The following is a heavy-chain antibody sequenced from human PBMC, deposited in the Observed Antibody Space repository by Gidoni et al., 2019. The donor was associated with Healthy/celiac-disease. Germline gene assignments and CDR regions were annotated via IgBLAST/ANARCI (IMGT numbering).Heavy chain of an antibody. CDR2: ISSSSSYT. CDR1: GFTFSDYY. CDR3: AGWFGELIVGLGGMDV. V-gene: IGHV3-11*06. Sequence: QVQLVESGGGLVKPGGSLRLSCAASGFTFSDYYMSWIRQAPGKGLEWVSYISSSSSYTNYADSVKGRFTISRDNAKNSLYLQMNSLRAEDTAVYYCAGWFGELIVGLGGMDVWGQGTTVTVSS. J-gene: IGHJ6*02. D-gene: IGHD3-10*01.